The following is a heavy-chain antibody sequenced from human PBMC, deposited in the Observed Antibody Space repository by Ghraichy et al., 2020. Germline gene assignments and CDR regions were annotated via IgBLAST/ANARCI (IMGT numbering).Heavy chain of an antibody. CDR3: ARGLRDDGDKAVFFDY. CDR2: LDSNGRTI. Sequence: GGSLRLSCAASGFIFTNYYMSWVRQAPGKGLEWISYLDSNGRTISYADSVKGRFTTSRDNAQKSLYLQMNSLRTEATALYYCARGLRDDGDKAVFFDYWGQGTLVTVSS. V-gene: IGHV3-11*01. D-gene: IGHD4-17*01. J-gene: IGHJ4*02. CDR1: GFIFTNYY.